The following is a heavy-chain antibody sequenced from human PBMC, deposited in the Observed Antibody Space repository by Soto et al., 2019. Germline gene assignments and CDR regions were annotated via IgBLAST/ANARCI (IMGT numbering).Heavy chain of an antibody. CDR3: ARGLGGPLVP. J-gene: IGHJ5*02. D-gene: IGHD3-16*01. CDR2: INHSGST. CDR1: GGSFSGYY. V-gene: IGHV4-34*01. Sequence: QVQLQQWGAGLLKPSETLSLTCAVYGGSFSGYYWSWIRQPPGKGLEWIGEINHSGSTNYNPSLKSRVTISVDTSKNQFSLKLSSVTAADTAVYYCARGLGGPLVPWGQGTLVTVSS.